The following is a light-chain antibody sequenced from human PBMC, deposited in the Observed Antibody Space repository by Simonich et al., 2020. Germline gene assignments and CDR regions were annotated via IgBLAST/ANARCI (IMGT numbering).Light chain of an antibody. J-gene: IGKJ4*01. Sequence: DIQLTQSPSSLSPSVGNRVTITCRASQGISNYLNWYQQKPWKAPKLLIYDASNLETRAPSRFSGSGSGTEFTFTISSLQPEDIATYYCQQYDNLGLTFGGGTKVEIK. V-gene: IGKV1-33*01. CDR2: DAS. CDR1: QGISNY. CDR3: QQYDNLGLT.